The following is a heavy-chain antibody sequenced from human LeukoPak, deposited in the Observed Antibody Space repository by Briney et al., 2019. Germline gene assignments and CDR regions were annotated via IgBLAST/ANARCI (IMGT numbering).Heavy chain of an antibody. V-gene: IGHV1-2*02. CDR2: IDPNSGGT. D-gene: IGHD5-24*01. Sequence: ASVEVSCKASGYTFTGYYMHWVRQAPGQGLEWMGWIDPNSGGTNYAQKFQGRVTMTRDTSISTAYMDLSRLRSDDTAMYYCARPPGRDGYNRYDYWGQGTLVTVSS. CDR1: GYTFTGYY. CDR3: ARPPGRDGYNRYDY. J-gene: IGHJ4*02.